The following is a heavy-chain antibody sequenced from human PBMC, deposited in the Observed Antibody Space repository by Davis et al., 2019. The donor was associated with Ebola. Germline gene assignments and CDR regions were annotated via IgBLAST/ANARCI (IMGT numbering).Heavy chain of an antibody. Sequence: PSETLSLTCTVSGGSISSYYWSWIRQPPGKGLEWIGYIYYSGSTNYNPSLKSRVTISVDTSKNQFSLKLSSVTAADTAVYYCARRYYYGSGTDGWYFDYWGQGTLVTVSS. CDR1: GGSISSYY. J-gene: IGHJ4*02. CDR2: IYYSGST. CDR3: ARRYYYGSGTDGWYFDY. V-gene: IGHV4-59*08. D-gene: IGHD3-10*01.